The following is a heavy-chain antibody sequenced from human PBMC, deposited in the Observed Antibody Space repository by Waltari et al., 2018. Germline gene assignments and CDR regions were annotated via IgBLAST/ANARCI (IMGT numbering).Heavy chain of an antibody. CDR1: GGSFRDYF. Sequence: QVQLQQWGAGLLTPSETLSLPCAVYGGSFRDYFWGWNRQPPCQGLEWIGEVNHIGGTNYNPSLESRVIISVDASKNQFSLMLKSVTAADTAVYYCARRRGGYLSDYWGQGTLVTVSS. CDR2: VNHIGGT. CDR3: ARRRGGYLSDY. V-gene: IGHV4-34*01. J-gene: IGHJ4*02. D-gene: IGHD5-12*01.